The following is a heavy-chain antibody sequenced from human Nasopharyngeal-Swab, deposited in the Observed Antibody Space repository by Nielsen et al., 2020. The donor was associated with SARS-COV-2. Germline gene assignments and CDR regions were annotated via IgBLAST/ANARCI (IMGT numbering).Heavy chain of an antibody. Sequence: GESLKISCAASGFTFSTYTMNWVRQAPGKGLEWVSSISSTSNYIYYADSVKGRFTISRDNAKNSLYLQMNSLRAEDTAVYYCARDCCDSGYVWGQGTTVTVSS. D-gene: IGHD5-12*01. CDR1: GFTFSTYT. CDR3: ARDCCDSGYV. CDR2: ISSTSNYI. V-gene: IGHV3-21*01. J-gene: IGHJ6*02.